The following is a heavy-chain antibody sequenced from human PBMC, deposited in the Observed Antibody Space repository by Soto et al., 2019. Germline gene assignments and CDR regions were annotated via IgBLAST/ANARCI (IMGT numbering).Heavy chain of an antibody. D-gene: IGHD3-3*01. Sequence: ASVKVSCKASGYTFTSYDINWVRQATGQGLEWMGWMNPNSGNTGYAQKFQGRVTMTRNTSISTAYMELSSLRSEDTAVYYCARSAYDFCIGYFAPPDGYYYFCMDVCLQVTTVTVS. J-gene: IGHJ6*01. V-gene: IGHV1-8*01. CDR2: MNPNSGNT. CDR3: ARSAYDFCIGYFAPPDGYYYFCMDV. CDR1: GYTFTSYD.